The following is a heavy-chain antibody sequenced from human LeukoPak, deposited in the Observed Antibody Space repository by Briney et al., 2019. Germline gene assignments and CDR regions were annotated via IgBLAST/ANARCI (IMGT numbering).Heavy chain of an antibody. CDR3: AKESYSKGSCYYYYMDV. CDR1: GFTFSSYG. V-gene: IGHV3-30*18. J-gene: IGHJ6*03. D-gene: IGHD4-11*01. Sequence: GGSLRLSCAASGFTFSSYGMHWVRQAPGKGLEWVAVISYDGSNKYYADSVKGRFTISRDNSKNTLYLQMNSLRAEDTAVYYCAKESYSKGSCYYYYMDVWGKGTTVTVSS. CDR2: ISYDGSNK.